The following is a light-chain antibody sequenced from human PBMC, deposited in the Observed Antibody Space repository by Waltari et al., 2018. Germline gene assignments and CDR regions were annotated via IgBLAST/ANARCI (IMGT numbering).Light chain of an antibody. Sequence: EIVLTQSPGTLSLSPGESATPSCRASQSVSSIYLAWYQQKPGQAPRLLIYGASSRATGIPDRFSGSGSGTDFTLTISRLEPEDFAVYYCQQYGSSTWTFGQGTKVEIK. V-gene: IGKV3-20*01. CDR2: GAS. J-gene: IGKJ1*01. CDR3: QQYGSSTWT. CDR1: QSVSSIY.